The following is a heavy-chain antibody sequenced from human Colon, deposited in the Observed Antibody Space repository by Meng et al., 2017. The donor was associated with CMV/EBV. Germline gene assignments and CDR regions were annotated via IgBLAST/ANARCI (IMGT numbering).Heavy chain of an antibody. D-gene: IGHD3-22*01. J-gene: IGHJ4*02. CDR2: TYYRSKWYN. Sequence: SQTLSLTCAISGDSVSSNSAAWNWIRQSPSRGLEWLGRTYYRSKWYNDYAVSVKSRITINPDTSKNQFSLQLNSVTPEDTAVYYCARYVHQDYYDSSGHEGYFDYWGQGTLVTVSS. CDR3: ARYVHQDYYDSSGHEGYFDY. CDR1: GDSVSSNSAA. V-gene: IGHV6-1*01.